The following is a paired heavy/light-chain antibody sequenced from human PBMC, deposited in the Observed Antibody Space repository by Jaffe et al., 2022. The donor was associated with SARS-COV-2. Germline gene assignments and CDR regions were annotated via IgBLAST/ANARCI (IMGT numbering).Heavy chain of an antibody. CDR1: GFNFGNFA. CDR3: ARGEALLSFIDY. CDR2: ISWDSTRI. Sequence: EVQLVESGGKLIEPGKSLRLSCVASGFNFGNFAMHWVRQIPGKGLEWVSGISWDSTRIAYADSVKGRFIISRDNVRTSLHLEMNSLRSEDTALYYCARGEALLSFIDYWGQGTLVAVSA. J-gene: IGHJ4*02. V-gene: IGHV3-9*01.
Light chain of an antibody. V-gene: IGKV3-20*01. Sequence: EVVLTQSPDTLSLSPGDRATLSCRASQRISTTYLAWYQQKSGQTPRLLIYSTIARAPGIPDRFSGSGSGTDFTLIISGVESEDFAVYFCHQYDSSPQTFGQGTRVEVK. CDR2: STI. CDR3: HQYDSSPQT. CDR1: QRISTTY. J-gene: IGKJ1*01.